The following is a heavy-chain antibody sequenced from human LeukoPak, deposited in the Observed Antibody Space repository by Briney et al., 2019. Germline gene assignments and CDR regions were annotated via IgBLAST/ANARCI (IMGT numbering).Heavy chain of an antibody. Sequence: TGGSLRLSCAASGFTFSSYAMHWVRQAPGKGLEWVAVISSDGSNKYYADSVKGRFTISRDNSKNTLYLQMNSLRAEDTAVYYCAGMSPPVPRYCTSTSCYLGWFDPAGEETLVTVSS. V-gene: IGHV3-30*04. D-gene: IGHD2-2*01. J-gene: IGHJ5*02. CDR3: AGMSPPVPRYCTSTSCYLGWFDP. CDR2: ISSDGSNK. CDR1: GFTFSSYA.